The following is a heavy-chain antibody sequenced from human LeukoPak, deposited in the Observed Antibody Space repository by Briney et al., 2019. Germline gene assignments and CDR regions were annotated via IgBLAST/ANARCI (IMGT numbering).Heavy chain of an antibody. CDR2: IYYSGST. J-gene: IGHJ4*02. V-gene: IGHV4-39*07. CDR3: ARDNLLLCGGDCYPSRLFDY. D-gene: IGHD2-21*02. CDR1: GGSISSSSYY. Sequence: PSETLSLTCTVSGGSISSSSYYWGWIRQPPGKGLEWIGSIYYSGSTYYNPSLKSRVTISVDTSKNQFSLKLSSVTAADTAVYYCARDNLLLCGGDCYPSRLFDYWGQGTLVTVSS.